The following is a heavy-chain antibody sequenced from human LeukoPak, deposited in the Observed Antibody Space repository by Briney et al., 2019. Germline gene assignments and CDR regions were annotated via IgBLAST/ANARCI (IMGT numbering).Heavy chain of an antibody. J-gene: IGHJ4*02. V-gene: IGHV3-23*01. D-gene: IGHD4-17*01. CDR1: GFTFSSYA. CDR2: ISGSGGST. CDR3: AIGSEYGDGFDY. Sequence: GGSLILSCAASGFTFSSYAMIWVRQAPGKGLEWVSAISGSGGSTYYADSVKGRFTISRVNSKNTLYLQMNSLRAEDTAVYYCAIGSEYGDGFDYWGQGTLVTVSS.